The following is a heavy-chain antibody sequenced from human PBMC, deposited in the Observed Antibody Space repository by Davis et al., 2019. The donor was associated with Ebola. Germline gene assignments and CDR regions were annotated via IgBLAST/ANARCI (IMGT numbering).Heavy chain of an antibody. CDR3: ASNDFWSGYWDY. Sequence: PGGSLRLSCAASGFTFSSYGMHWVRQAPGKGLEWVSVIYSGGSTYYADSVKGRFTISRDNAKNSLYLQMNSLRAEDTAVYYCASNDFWSGYWDYWGQGTLVTVSS. D-gene: IGHD3-3*01. CDR1: GFTFSSYG. V-gene: IGHV3-NL1*01. J-gene: IGHJ4*02. CDR2: IYSGGST.